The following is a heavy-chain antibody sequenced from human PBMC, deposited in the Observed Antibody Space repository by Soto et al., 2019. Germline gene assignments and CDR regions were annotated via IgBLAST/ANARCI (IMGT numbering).Heavy chain of an antibody. CDR2: ITSNEGST. V-gene: IGHV3-64D*06. D-gene: IGHD2-2*02. Sequence: GGSLRLSCSASGFTFSSYSIHWVRQAPGKGLEYVSAITSNEGSTYYTDSMKGRFTIFRDNSENTQYLQLSSLRAEDTAFYYCVKALSARYNSAKAFDVWGQGTMVTVSS. CDR1: GFTFSSYS. J-gene: IGHJ3*01. CDR3: VKALSARYNSAKAFDV.